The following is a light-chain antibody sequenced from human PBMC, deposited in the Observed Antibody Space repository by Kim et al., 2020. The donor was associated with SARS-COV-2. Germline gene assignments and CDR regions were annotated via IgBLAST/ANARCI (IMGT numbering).Light chain of an antibody. CDR1: QSISIY. CDR3: QQSYRTPYT. CDR2: AVS. J-gene: IGKJ2*01. V-gene: IGKV1-39*01. Sequence: SASVGDRVTITCRTSQSISIYLNWYQQKPGNAPKLLVYAVSRLQSGVPSRFSGSGSGTDFTLTISRLQPEDFETYYCQQSYRTPYTFGQGTKLEI.